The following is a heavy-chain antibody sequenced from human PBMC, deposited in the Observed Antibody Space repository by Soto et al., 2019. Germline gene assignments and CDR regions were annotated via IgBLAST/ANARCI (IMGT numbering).Heavy chain of an antibody. D-gene: IGHD3-9*01. CDR3: ATGVSTWLVFYYYGMDV. CDR1: GGSFSGYH. CDR2: ITHSGST. Sequence: QAQLQQWGAGLLKPSETLSLTCAVYGGSFSGYHWSWIRQPPGKGLEWIGEITHSGSTNYNPSLRSRVTISIDRSKNQFSLKLSSVTAADTAVYYCATGVSTWLVFYYYGMDVWGQGTTVTVSS. V-gene: IGHV4-34*01. J-gene: IGHJ6*02.